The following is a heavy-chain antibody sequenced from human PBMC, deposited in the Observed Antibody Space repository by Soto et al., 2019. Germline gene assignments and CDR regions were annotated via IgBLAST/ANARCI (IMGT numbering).Heavy chain of an antibody. V-gene: IGHV3-33*01. CDR1: GFTFSSYG. CDR2: IWYDGSNK. CDR3: ARDGGYCSGGSCLYDY. Sequence: GGSLRLSCAASGFTFSSYGMHWVRQAPGKGLEWVAVIWYDGSNKYYADSVKGRFTIPRDNSKNTLYLQMNSLRAEDTAVYYCARDGGYCSGGSCLYDYWGQGTLVTVSS. J-gene: IGHJ4*02. D-gene: IGHD2-15*01.